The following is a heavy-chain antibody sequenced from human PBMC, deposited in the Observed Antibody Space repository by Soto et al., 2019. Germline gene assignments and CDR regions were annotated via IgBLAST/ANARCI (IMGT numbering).Heavy chain of an antibody. J-gene: IGHJ6*02. Sequence: SETLSLTCTVSGGSISSGGYYWSWIRQHPGKGLEWIGYIYYSGSTYYNPSLKSRVTISVDTSKNQFSLKLSSVTAADTAVYYCARHFFDCSSTSCSYGMDVWGQGTTVTVSS. V-gene: IGHV4-31*03. CDR1: GGSISSGGYY. CDR3: ARHFFDCSSTSCSYGMDV. CDR2: IYYSGST. D-gene: IGHD2-2*01.